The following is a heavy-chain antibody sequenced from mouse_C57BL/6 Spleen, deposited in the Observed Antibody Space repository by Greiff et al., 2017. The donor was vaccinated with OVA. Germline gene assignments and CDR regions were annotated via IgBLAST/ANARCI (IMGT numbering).Heavy chain of an antibody. CDR1: GYTFTDYY. V-gene: IGHV1-19*01. D-gene: IGHD1-1*01. Sequence: SGPVLVKPGASVKMSCKASGYTFTDYYMNWVKQSHGKSLEWIGVINPYNGGTSYNQKFKGKATLTVDKSSSTAYMELNSLTSEDSAVYYCARGGSSYGYFDVWGTGTTVTVSS. CDR2: INPYNGGT. CDR3: ARGGSSYGYFDV. J-gene: IGHJ1*03.